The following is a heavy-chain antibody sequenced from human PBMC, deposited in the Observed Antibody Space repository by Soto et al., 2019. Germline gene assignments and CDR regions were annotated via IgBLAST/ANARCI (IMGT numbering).Heavy chain of an antibody. CDR3: ARHFDYDSGKSAAFDI. V-gene: IGHV4-31*03. J-gene: IGHJ3*02. D-gene: IGHD3-22*01. CDR1: GGSISSGGYY. CDR2: IYHSGST. Sequence: QVQLQESGPGLVKPSQTLSLTCTASGGSISSGGYYWSRIRQHPGKGLEWIGYIYHSGSTYYSAPLRSRITISLDTSKNQLSLQLSSVTAADTAVYYCARHFDYDSGKSAAFDIWGQGTMVTVSS.